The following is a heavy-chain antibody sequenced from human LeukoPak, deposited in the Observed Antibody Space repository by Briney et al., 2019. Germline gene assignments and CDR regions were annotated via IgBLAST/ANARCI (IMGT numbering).Heavy chain of an antibody. CDR2: IYYSGST. CDR3: ARDYSSGWYGAGPIDY. V-gene: IGHV4-39*02. J-gene: IGHJ4*02. CDR1: GGSISSSSYY. Sequence: PSETLSLTCTVSGGSISSSSYYWGWIRQPPGKGLEWIGSIYYSGSTYYNPSLKSRVTISVDTSKNQFSLKLSSVTAADTAVYYCARDYSSGWYGAGPIDYWGQGTLVTVSS. D-gene: IGHD6-19*01.